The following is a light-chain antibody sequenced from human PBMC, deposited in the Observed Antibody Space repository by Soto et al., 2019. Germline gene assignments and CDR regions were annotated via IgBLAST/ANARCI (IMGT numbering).Light chain of an antibody. CDR2: GAS. V-gene: IGKV3-15*01. J-gene: IGKJ2*01. CDR3: HQYSDWPHT. Sequence: EIVMTQSPATLSVSPGERATLSCRASQNLISNLAWFQQKPGQAPRLLIYGASTRDTGVPARFSGSESGTEFTLSLSSLQSEVSAVYYCHQYSDWPHTFGQGTTLEIK. CDR1: QNLISN.